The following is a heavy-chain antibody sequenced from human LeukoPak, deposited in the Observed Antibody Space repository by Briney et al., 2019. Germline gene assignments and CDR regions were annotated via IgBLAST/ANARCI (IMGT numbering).Heavy chain of an antibody. CDR2: IKQDGSES. CDR1: GFTFSSHW. Sequence: PGGSLRLSCAASGFTFSSHWMDWVRQAPGKGLEWVASIKQDGSESYYLDSGKGRFTISRDNAKSSLYLQMNSLRSEDTALYYCAKEGPYSRGYQPLDYWGQGTLVTVSS. V-gene: IGHV3-7*03. CDR3: AKEGPYSRGYQPLDY. J-gene: IGHJ4*02. D-gene: IGHD3-22*01.